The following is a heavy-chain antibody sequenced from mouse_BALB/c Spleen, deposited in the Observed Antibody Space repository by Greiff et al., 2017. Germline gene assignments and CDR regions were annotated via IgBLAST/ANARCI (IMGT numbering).Heavy chain of an antibody. D-gene: IGHD5-5*01. V-gene: IGHV14-3*02. CDR3: ALLYLYAMDY. CDR2: IDPANGNT. CDR1: GFNIKDTY. Sequence: EVQLQQSGAELVKPGASVKLSCTASGFNIKDTYMHWVKQRPEQGLEWIGRIDPANGNTKYDPKFQGKATITADTSSNTAYLQLSSLTSGDTAVYYCALLYLYAMDYWGQGTSVTVSS. J-gene: IGHJ4*01.